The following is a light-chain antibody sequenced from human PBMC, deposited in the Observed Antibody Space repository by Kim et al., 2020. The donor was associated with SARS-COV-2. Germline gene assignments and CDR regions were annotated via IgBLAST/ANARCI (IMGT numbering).Light chain of an antibody. V-gene: IGLV6-57*03. CDR3: QSYGSDNHGV. CDR2: GDD. J-gene: IGLJ3*02. Sequence: KTIRISYTRGSGAVASNWVQWYQRRPVGAPTTLIYGDDQMPSGVPDRFSASFDSSPASTSLIISGLKTDDEADYCCQSYGSDNHGVFGGGTQLTVL. CDR1: SGAVASNW.